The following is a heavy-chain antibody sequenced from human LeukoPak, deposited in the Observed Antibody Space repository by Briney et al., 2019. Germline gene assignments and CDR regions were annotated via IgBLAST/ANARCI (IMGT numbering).Heavy chain of an antibody. CDR2: ISYDGSNK. J-gene: IGHJ4*02. CDR3: AGGGFDY. CDR1: GFTFSSYA. V-gene: IGHV3-30*04. Sequence: GGSLRLSCAASGFTFSSYAMHWVRQAPGKGLEWVAVISYDGSNKYYADSVKGRFTISRGNSKNTLYLQMNSLRAEDTAVYYCAGGGFDYWGQGTLVTVSS.